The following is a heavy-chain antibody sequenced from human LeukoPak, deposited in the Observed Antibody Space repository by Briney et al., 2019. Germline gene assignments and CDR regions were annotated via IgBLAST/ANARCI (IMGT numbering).Heavy chain of an antibody. CDR3: ARDEDGDLDY. CDR2: IKQDGSEK. J-gene: IGHJ4*02. D-gene: IGHD4-17*01. CDR1: GFTFSSFW. V-gene: IGHV3-7*03. Sequence: PGGSLRLSCGASGFTFSSFWMAGVRQSPGKGLEWVANIKQDGSEKYYVDSVKGRFTISRDKAKNSVYLQMNSLRAEDTAVYYCARDEDGDLDYRGQGTLVTVSS.